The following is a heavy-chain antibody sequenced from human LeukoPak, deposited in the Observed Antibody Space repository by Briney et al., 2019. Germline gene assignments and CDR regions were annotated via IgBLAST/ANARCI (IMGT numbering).Heavy chain of an antibody. D-gene: IGHD3-3*01. V-gene: IGHV4-4*07. Sequence: SETLSLTCTVSGGSISSYYWSWIRQPAGKGLEWIGRIYTSGSTNYNPSLKSRVTMSVDTSKNQFSLKLSSVTAADTAVYYSAREFDFWSGYYYFDYWGQGTLVTVSS. J-gene: IGHJ4*02. CDR1: GGSISSYY. CDR3: AREFDFWSGYYYFDY. CDR2: IYTSGST.